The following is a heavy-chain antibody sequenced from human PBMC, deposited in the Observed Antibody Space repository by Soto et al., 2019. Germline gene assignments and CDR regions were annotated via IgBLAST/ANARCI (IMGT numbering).Heavy chain of an antibody. J-gene: IGHJ6*03. V-gene: IGHV3-9*01. CDR1: GFTFDGYA. D-gene: IGHD1-1*01. CDR3: AIYMYRSQRYLMSF. CDR2: ISWNSGSI. Sequence: GGSLRLSCAASGFTFDGYAMHWVRQAPGKGLEWVSGISWNSGSIGYADSVKGRFTISRDNAKNSLYLQMNSLRAEDTALYYCAIYMYRSQRYLMSFWAKGTPDPGSS.